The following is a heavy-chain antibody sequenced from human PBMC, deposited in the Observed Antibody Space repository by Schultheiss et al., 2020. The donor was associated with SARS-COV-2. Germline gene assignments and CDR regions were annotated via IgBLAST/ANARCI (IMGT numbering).Heavy chain of an antibody. D-gene: IGHD6-6*01. V-gene: IGHV1-2*02. CDR1: GYTFTGYY. CDR2: INPNSGGT. Sequence: ASVKVSCKASGYTFTGYYMHWVRQAPGQGLEWMGWINPNSGGTNYAQKFQGRVTITADESTSTAYMELSSLRSEDTAVYYCARNAARLITRAQFDYWGQGTLVTVSS. CDR3: ARNAARLITRAQFDY. J-gene: IGHJ4*02.